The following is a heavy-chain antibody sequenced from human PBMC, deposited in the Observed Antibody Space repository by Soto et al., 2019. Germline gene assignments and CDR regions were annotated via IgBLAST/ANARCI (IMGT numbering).Heavy chain of an antibody. CDR1: DYSSISDKYY. D-gene: IGHD3-9*01. CDR2: VYYRGNA. Sequence: PLETLPLTCSFSDYSSISDKYYLGWIRQPPGKGLDWIGSVYYRGNAYYNPSLQTRVTISLDKSKSQFSLKLNSVTAADSAVYFCARLEGLATISYYFDFWGPGALVTVSS. CDR3: ARLEGLATISYYFDF. V-gene: IGHV4-39*01. J-gene: IGHJ4*02.